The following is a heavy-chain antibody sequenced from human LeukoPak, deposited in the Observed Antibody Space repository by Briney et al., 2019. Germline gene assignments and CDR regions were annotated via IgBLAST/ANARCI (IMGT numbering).Heavy chain of an antibody. CDR2: ISFDGDDE. CDR1: VITLWSFP. D-gene: IGHD1-1*01. V-gene: IGHV3-30*04. J-gene: IGHJ2*01. CDR3: VRDKGGTTYWYLDL. Sequence: PGRSRRRSWELPVITLWSFPIQWVRQGLGKWLDVASGISFDGDDEAYGAAVRGRFTIFRDNSKNTLYLQMTSLRTDATAVYYCVRDKGGTTYWYLDLWGRGTLVTVSS.